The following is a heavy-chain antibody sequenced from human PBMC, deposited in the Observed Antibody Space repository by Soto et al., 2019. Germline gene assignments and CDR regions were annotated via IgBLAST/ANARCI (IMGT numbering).Heavy chain of an antibody. CDR1: GGTFSSYA. V-gene: IGHV1-69*12. CDR3: ARGDRAYYDILTGQGAFDY. CDR2: ITPIFGTA. J-gene: IGHJ4*02. Sequence: QVQLVQSGAEVKKPGSSVKVSCKASGGTFSSYAISWVRQAPGQGLEWMGGITPIFGTAKHAQKLQGRVTITAEGRTSTAYMERSRLSADDTARNYCARGDRAYYDILTGQGAFDYGGQGSLVTASS. D-gene: IGHD3-9*01.